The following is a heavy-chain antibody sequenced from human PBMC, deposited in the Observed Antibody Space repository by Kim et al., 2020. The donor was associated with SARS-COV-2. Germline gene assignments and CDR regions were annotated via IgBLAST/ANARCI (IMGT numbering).Heavy chain of an antibody. D-gene: IGHD2-15*01. J-gene: IGHJ6*02. CDR3: ARYWSYGLDV. Sequence: TSDAYSVKGRFTISRANAKSTLSLHMNSLRPEDTAVYYCARYWSYGLDVWGQGTTVTVSS. V-gene: IGHV3-74*01. CDR2: T.